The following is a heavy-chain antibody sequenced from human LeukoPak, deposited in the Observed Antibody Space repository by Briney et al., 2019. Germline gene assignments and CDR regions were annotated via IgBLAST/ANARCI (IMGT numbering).Heavy chain of an antibody. Sequence: PGGSLRLSCAASGFTFSSYWMSWVRQAPGKGLEWVANIKQDGSEKYYVDSVKGRFTISRDNAKNSLYLQMNSLRAEDTAVYYCARGGKQRTIVGATAVDYWGQGTLVTVSS. D-gene: IGHD1-26*01. CDR2: IKQDGSEK. CDR3: ARGGKQRTIVGATAVDY. V-gene: IGHV3-7*01. J-gene: IGHJ4*02. CDR1: GFTFSSYW.